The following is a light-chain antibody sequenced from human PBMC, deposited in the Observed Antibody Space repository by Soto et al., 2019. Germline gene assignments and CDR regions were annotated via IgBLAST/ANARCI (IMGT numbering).Light chain of an antibody. CDR2: GAS. V-gene: IGKV3-15*01. Sequence: EIVLTQSPGTLSVSPGKRATLSCRASQSVSSKLAWYQQKPGQAPRLLFYGASTGATGIPARFSGSGSETVFTLSISSLQSEDFAVYYCQQYNNWPGTFGQGTKVEIK. CDR1: QSVSSK. CDR3: QQYNNWPGT. J-gene: IGKJ1*01.